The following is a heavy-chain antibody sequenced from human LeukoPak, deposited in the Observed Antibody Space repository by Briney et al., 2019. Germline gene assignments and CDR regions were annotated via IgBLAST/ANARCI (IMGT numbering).Heavy chain of an antibody. V-gene: IGHV4-61*02. J-gene: IGHJ5*02. CDR3: ARGGSSTSYELNWFDP. D-gene: IGHD2-2*01. Sequence: PSQTLSLTCTVSGGSISSGSYYWSWIRQPAGKGLEWIGRIYTSGSTNYNPSLKSRVTISVDTSKNQFSLKLSSVTAADTAVYYCARGGSSTSYELNWFDPWGQGTLVTVSS. CDR2: IYTSGST. CDR1: GGSISSGSYY.